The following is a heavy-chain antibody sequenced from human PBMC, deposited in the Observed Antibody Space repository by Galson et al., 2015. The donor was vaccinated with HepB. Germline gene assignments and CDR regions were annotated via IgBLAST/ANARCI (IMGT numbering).Heavy chain of an antibody. D-gene: IGHD3-22*01. J-gene: IGHJ4*02. CDR3: AHRIYDSSGERFDY. CDR1: GFSLSTSGVG. CDR2: IYWNDDK. V-gene: IGHV2-5*01. Sequence: PALVKPTQTLTLTCTFSGFSLSTSGVGAGRNRQPQGKALERLALIYWNDDKRYSPSLNSGLNITRDTSKNRWVLTITNVDPVDAATYYCAHRIYDSSGERFDYWGQRTLVTVSS.